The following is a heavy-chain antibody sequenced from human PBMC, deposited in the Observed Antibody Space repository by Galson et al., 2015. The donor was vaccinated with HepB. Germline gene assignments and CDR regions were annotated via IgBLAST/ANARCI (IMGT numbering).Heavy chain of an antibody. CDR2: MNPNSGNT. CDR3: ASHLYYYDSSGYYHCGMDV. J-gene: IGHJ6*02. CDR1: GYTFTSYD. V-gene: IGHV1-8*01. Sequence: SVKVSCKASGYTFTSYDINWVRQATGQGLEWMGWMNPNSGNTGYAQKFQGRVTMTRNTSISTAYMELSSLRSEDTAVYYRASHLYYYDSSGYYHCGMDVWGQGTTVTVSS. D-gene: IGHD3-22*01.